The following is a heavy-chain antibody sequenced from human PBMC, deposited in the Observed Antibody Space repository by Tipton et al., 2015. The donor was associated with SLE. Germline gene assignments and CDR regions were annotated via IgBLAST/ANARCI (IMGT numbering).Heavy chain of an antibody. J-gene: IGHJ4*02. CDR1: GFTFSSYA. Sequence: SLRLSCAASGFTFSSYAMSWVRQAPGKGLEWVAVIWYDGSNKYYADSVKGRFTISRDNSKNTLYLQMNSLRAEDTAVYYCAKGGYAFDYWGQGTLVTVSS. V-gene: IGHV3-33*08. D-gene: IGHD3-16*01. CDR3: AKGGYAFDY. CDR2: IWYDGSNK.